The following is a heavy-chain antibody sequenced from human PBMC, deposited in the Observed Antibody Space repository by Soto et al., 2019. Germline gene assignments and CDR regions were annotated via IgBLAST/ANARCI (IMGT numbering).Heavy chain of an antibody. CDR3: ANYPTTVTSDY. Sequence: SETLSLTCTVSGGSVSSGSYYWSWIRQPPGKGLEWIGYIYYSGSTNYNPSLKSRVTISVDTSKNQFSLKLSSVTAADTAVYYCANYPTTVTSDYWGQRTLVTVSS. D-gene: IGHD4-17*01. CDR1: GGSVSSGSYY. J-gene: IGHJ4*02. CDR2: IYYSGST. V-gene: IGHV4-61*01.